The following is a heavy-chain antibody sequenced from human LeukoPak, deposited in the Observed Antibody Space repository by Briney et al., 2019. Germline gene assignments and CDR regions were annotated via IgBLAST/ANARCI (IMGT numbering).Heavy chain of an antibody. CDR3: AGVPGLYDYGGNSHLF. J-gene: IGHJ1*01. CDR1: GGPISSGSYY. CDR2: IYTNEST. V-gene: IGHV4-61*02. D-gene: IGHD4-23*01. Sequence: SETLSLTCTVSGGPISSGSYYWSWIRQPAGKGLDWIVRIYTNESTNYNPSLKSRDTITVDTTKNPFSRKLSSVTAADAVIYYCAGVPGLYDYGGNSHLFWGQGPLDTVPS.